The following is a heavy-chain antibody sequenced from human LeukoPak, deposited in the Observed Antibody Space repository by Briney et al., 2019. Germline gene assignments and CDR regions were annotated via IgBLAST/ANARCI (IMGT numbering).Heavy chain of an antibody. CDR2: INHSGST. J-gene: IGHJ4*02. CDR1: GGSFSGYY. V-gene: IGHV4-34*01. Sequence: KSSETLSLTCAVSGGSFSGYYWSWIRPPPGKGLEWIGEINHSGSTNYNPSLKSRVTISVDTSKNQFSLKLSSVTAADTAVYYCARASSGWSGVDCWGQGTLVTVSS. CDR3: ARASSGWSGVDC. D-gene: IGHD6-19*01.